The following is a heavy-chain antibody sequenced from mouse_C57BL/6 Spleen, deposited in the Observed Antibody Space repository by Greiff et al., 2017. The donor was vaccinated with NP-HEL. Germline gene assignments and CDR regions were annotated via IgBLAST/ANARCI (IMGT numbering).Heavy chain of an antibody. CDR1: GYTFTDYE. CDR3: TRSGNWGGY. V-gene: IGHV1-15*01. CDR2: IDPETGGT. Sequence: LQESGAELVRPGASVTLSCKASGYTFTDYEMHWVKQTPVHGLEWIGAIDPETGGTAYNQKFKGKAILTADKSSSTAYMELRSLTSEDSAVYYCTRSGNWGGYWGQGTTLTVSS. J-gene: IGHJ2*01. D-gene: IGHD4-1*01.